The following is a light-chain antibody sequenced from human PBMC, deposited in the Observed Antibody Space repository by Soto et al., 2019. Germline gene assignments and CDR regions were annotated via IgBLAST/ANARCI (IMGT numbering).Light chain of an antibody. J-gene: IGKJ1*01. CDR2: KAS. Sequence: DIQMTQSPSTLSGSVGDRVTITCRASQTISSWLAWYQQKPGKAPKLLIYKASTLKSGVPSRFSGSGSGTEFAHSISSLQPDDIATYCWQHYKSYSKSLGQGTRWIS. CDR1: QTISSW. CDR3: QHYKSYSKS. V-gene: IGKV1-5*03.